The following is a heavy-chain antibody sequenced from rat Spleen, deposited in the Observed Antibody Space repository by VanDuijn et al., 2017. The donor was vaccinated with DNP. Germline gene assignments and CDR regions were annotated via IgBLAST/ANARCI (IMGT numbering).Heavy chain of an antibody. J-gene: IGHJ2*01. V-gene: IGHV5-31*01. Sequence: EVQLVESGGGLVQPGRSLKLSCAASGFTFNDYWMTWIRQVPGKGLEWVASTIGSGGNSYYPDSLKGQFTISRDNAKNTLYLQMDSLRSEDTATYYCATEDYGYPFAYWGQGVMVTVSS. CDR3: ATEDYGYPFAY. D-gene: IGHD1-6*01. CDR2: TIGSGGNS. CDR1: GFTFNDYW.